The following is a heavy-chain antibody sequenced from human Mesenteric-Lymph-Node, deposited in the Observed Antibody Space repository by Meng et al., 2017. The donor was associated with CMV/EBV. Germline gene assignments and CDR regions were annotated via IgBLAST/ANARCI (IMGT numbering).Heavy chain of an antibody. D-gene: IGHD6-19*01. CDR3: ARQSAVAGTY. J-gene: IGHJ4*02. CDR2: ITWN. Sequence: GGSLRLSCVVSGLTFDDYAMHWVRQAPGKGLEWVSGITWNYADSVKGRFTISRNNAKNSLYLQMNSLRAEDTAVYYCARQSAVAGTYWGQGTLVTVSS. CDR1: GLTFDDYA. V-gene: IGHV3-9*01.